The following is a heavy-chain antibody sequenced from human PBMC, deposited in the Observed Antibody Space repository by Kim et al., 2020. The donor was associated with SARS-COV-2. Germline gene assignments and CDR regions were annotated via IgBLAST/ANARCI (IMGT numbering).Heavy chain of an antibody. CDR3: AREVRFLESPGPLEFDP. J-gene: IGHJ5*02. V-gene: IGHV3-33*01. Sequence: GGSLRLSCAASGFTFSSYGMHWVRQAPGKGLEWVAVIWYDGSNKYYADSVKGRFTISRDNSKNTLYLQMNSLRAEDTAVYYCAREVRFLESPGPLEFDPWGQGTLVTVSS. D-gene: IGHD3-3*01. CDR2: IWYDGSNK. CDR1: GFTFSSYG.